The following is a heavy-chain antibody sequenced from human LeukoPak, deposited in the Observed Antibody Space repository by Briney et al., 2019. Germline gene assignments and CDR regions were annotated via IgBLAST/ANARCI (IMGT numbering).Heavy chain of an antibody. J-gene: IGHJ4*02. Sequence: PGRSLRLSCAASGFTLNTFGMHWVRQAPGKGLERVALISLDGSNKDYAESVKGRFTISRDNSKNTLYVEMTSLRADDTAVYYCARDLRKGRYFDYWGQGTLVTVSS. CDR1: GFTLNTFG. CDR3: ARDLRKGRYFDY. CDR2: ISLDGSNK. V-gene: IGHV3-30*03. D-gene: IGHD3-10*01.